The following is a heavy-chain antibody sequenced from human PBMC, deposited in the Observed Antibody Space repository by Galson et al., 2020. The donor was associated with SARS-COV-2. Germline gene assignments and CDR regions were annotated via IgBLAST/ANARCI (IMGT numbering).Heavy chain of an antibody. CDR2: IYYSGST. CDR3: ARVRGSYFYFDY. CDR1: GDSISSGAFY. Sequence: SETLSLTCTVSGDSISSGAFYWSWIRQPPGKGLQWIGYIYYSGSTYYNPSLKSRLTMSVDTSKNQFSLNLSSMTAADTAVYYCARVRGSYFYFDYWGQGTLVTVSS. J-gene: IGHJ4*02. D-gene: IGHD1-26*01. V-gene: IGHV4-30-4*01.